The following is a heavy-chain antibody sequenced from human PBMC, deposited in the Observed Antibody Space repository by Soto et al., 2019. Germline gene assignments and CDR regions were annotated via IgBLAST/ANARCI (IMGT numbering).Heavy chain of an antibody. CDR1: GLTFSSYG. CDR2: IAYDGTNK. D-gene: IGHD5-18*01. V-gene: IGHV3-30*18. Sequence: QVQLVESGGGVVQPGNSLRLSCAASGLTFSSYGMHWVRQAPGKGLEWVAVIAYDGTNKFYADSVKGRFTISRDNAKNTRDLQMSSLTTEDTAIYYCAKVDTAMGYSYYAMDGWGPGTTVTVS. J-gene: IGHJ6*02. CDR3: AKVDTAMGYSYYAMDG.